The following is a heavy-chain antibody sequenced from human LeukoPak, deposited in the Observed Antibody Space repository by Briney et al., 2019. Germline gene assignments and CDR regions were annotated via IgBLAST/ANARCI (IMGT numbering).Heavy chain of an antibody. Sequence: SSETLSLTCAVYGGSFSGYYWSWIRQPPGKGLEWIGEINHSGSTNYNPSLKSRVTISVDTSKNQFSLKLSSVTAADTAVYYCARRKGLRSVGAFDYWGQGTLVTVSS. J-gene: IGHJ4*02. D-gene: IGHD4-17*01. V-gene: IGHV4-34*01. CDR3: ARRKGLRSVGAFDY. CDR2: INHSGST. CDR1: GGSFSGYY.